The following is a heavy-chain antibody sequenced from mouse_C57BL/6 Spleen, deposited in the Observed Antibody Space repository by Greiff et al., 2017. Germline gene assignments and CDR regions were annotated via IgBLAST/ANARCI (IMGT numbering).Heavy chain of an antibody. V-gene: IGHV1-55*01. Sequence: VQLQQPGAELVKPGASVKMSCKASGHTFTSYWITWVKQRPGQGLEWIGDIYPGSGSTNYNEKFKSKATLTVDTSSSTAYMQLSSLTSEDSAVYYCARWTTAYAMDYWGQGTSVTVSS. D-gene: IGHD1-2*01. J-gene: IGHJ4*01. CDR1: GHTFTSYW. CDR3: ARWTTAYAMDY. CDR2: IYPGSGST.